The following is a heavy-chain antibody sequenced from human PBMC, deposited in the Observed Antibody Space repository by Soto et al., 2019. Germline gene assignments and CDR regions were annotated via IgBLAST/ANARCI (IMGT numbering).Heavy chain of an antibody. Sequence: ASVKVSCKASGGTFSSYTISWVRQAPGQGLEWMGRIIPILGIANYAQKFQGRVTITADKSTSTAYMELSSLRSEDTAVYYCARQIAAAGTAQDYWGQGTLVTVSS. V-gene: IGHV1-69*02. J-gene: IGHJ4*02. CDR1: GGTFSSYT. CDR3: ARQIAAAGTAQDY. D-gene: IGHD6-13*01. CDR2: IIPILGIA.